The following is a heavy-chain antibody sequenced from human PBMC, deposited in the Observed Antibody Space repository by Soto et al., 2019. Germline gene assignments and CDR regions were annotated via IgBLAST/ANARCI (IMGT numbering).Heavy chain of an antibody. V-gene: IGHV4-30-4*01. D-gene: IGHD2-21*01. CDR3: ARLGAYYQSLDP. CDR2: IYYSGST. CDR1: GGSISSGDYY. Sequence: SETLSLTCTDSGGSISSGDYYWSWIRQPPGKGLEWIGYIYYSGSTYYNPSLKSRVTISVDTSKNQFSLKLSSVTAADSAVYYCARLGAYYQSLDPWGPGTLVTVSS. J-gene: IGHJ5*02.